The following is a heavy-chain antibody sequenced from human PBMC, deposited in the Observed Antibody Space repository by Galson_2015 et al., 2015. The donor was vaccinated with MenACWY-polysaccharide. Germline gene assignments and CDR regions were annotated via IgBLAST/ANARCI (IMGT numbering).Heavy chain of an antibody. CDR2: IKQDESEK. CDR1: GFTFSSYW. J-gene: IGHJ4*02. Sequence: SLRLSCAASGFTFSSYWMSWVRQAPGKGLEWVANIKQDESEKYYVDSVKGRFTISRDSVKNSLYLEMNSLRAEDTAVYYCARAWEVPPAHYFDHWGQGRLVIVSS. V-gene: IGHV3-7*03. CDR3: ARAWEVPPAHYFDH. D-gene: IGHD2-2*01.